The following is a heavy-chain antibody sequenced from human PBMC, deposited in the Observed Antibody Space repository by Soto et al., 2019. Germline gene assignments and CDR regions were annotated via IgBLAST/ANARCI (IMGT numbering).Heavy chain of an antibody. CDR3: AKSRSVEDGFDI. CDR2: IRGSDEST. CDR1: GFPFNNYA. J-gene: IGHJ3*02. Sequence: EAQLLESGGGLVQPGGSLRLSCAASGFPFNNYAMSWVRQAPGKGLEWVSAIRGSDESTYYAQSVKGRFTISRDNSKNTLNLQMNSRRAEDTAVYYCAKSRSVEDGFDIWGQGTMVTVSS. V-gene: IGHV3-23*01.